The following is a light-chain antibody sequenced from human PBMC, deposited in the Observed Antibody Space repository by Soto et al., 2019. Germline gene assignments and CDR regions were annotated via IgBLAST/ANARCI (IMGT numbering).Light chain of an antibody. V-gene: IGKV3-20*01. Sequence: IVLTHSPATLSLSPWKRASLSCRASQNISNYLIWYQQKPGQAPRLLIYGASTRATGVPDRFSGSGSGTDFTLTISRLEPEDFAVYHCQQYGSLSWTFGQGTKVDIK. CDR1: QNISNY. J-gene: IGKJ1*01. CDR2: GAS. CDR3: QQYGSLSWT.